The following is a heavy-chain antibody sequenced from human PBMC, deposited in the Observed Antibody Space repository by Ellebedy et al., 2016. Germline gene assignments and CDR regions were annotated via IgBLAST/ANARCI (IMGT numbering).Heavy chain of an antibody. J-gene: IGHJ4*02. D-gene: IGHD2-2*01. CDR3: ARGLYSSSSSTSSNLGGY. V-gene: IGHV3-48*04. Sequence: GESLKISCAASGFTFSSYSMNWVRQAPGKGLEWVSYISSSSSTIYYADSVKGRFTISRDNAKNTLYLQMNSLRAEDTAVYFCARGLYSSSSSTSSNLGGYWGQGTLVTVSS. CDR1: GFTFSSYS. CDR2: ISSSSSTI.